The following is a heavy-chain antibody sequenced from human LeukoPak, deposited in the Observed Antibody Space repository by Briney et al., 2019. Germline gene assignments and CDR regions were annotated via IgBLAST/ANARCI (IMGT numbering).Heavy chain of an antibody. V-gene: IGHV3-74*01. D-gene: IGHD1-26*01. Sequence: VSALMLSCAASGFTFSDDWSHWVRQAPGKGLVWVSLIHSDGGTTNYADSVKGRFTISRDNAKNTVYLQMNSLRVEDTAVYYCARDIYSIAEWGQGTLVTVSS. CDR3: ARDIYSIAE. CDR2: IHSDGGTT. CDR1: GFTFSDDW. J-gene: IGHJ4*02.